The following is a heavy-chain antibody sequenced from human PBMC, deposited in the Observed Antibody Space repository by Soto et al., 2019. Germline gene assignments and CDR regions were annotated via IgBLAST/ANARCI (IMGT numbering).Heavy chain of an antibody. Sequence: GGSLRLSCAASGFTFSDYYMSWIRQAPGKGLEWVSYISSSGSTIYYADSVKGRFTISRDNCKNSLYLQMNSLRAEDTAVYYCASLSTGLYIGAAFDIWGQGTMVTVSS. CDR3: ASLSTGLYIGAAFDI. J-gene: IGHJ3*02. CDR1: GFTFSDYY. CDR2: ISSSGSTI. V-gene: IGHV3-11*01. D-gene: IGHD2-2*02.